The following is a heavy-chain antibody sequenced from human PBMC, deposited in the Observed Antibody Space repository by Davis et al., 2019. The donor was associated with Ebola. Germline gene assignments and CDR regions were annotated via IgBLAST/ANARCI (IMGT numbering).Heavy chain of an antibody. CDR2: ISWNSGSI. CDR1: GFTFDDYA. V-gene: IGHV3-9*01. D-gene: IGHD6-13*01. CDR3: AKDIGRAAAAGYNWFDP. Sequence: SLKISCAASGFTFDDYAMHWVRQAPGKGLEWVSGISWNSGSIGYADSVKGRFTISRDNARNSLYLQMSSLRAEDTALYYCAKDIGRAAAAGYNWFDPWGQGTLVTVSS. J-gene: IGHJ5*02.